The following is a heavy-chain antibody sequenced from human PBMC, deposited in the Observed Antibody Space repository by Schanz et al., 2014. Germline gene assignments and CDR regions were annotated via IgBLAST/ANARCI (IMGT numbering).Heavy chain of an antibody. V-gene: IGHV3-11*03. D-gene: IGHD1-26*01. CDR3: ARNRVSGCQNWYFDL. CDR2: INTGSNYI. Sequence: QVHLLESGGGLVEPGGSLRLSCAASGFSFSDYYMSWIRQAPGKELEWISFINTGSNYINYADSVKGRFTISRDNTKNSLFLLLNSLRADDTAVYYCARNRVSGCQNWYFDLWGRGTLVTGSS. J-gene: IGHJ2*01. CDR1: GFSFSDYY.